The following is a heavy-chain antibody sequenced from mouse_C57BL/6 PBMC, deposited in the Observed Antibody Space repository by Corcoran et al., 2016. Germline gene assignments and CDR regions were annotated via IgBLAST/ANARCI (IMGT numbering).Heavy chain of an antibody. V-gene: IGHV14-2*01. Sequence: EVQLQQSGAELVKPGASVKLSCTASGFNIKDYYMHWVKQRTEQGLEWIGRIDPEDGETKYDPKFQGKATITADTSSNTSYLQLSSLTSADTAVYYCARDYYGSSYAMDYLVQGTAVTGSS. J-gene: IGHJ4*01. CDR2: IDPEDGET. CDR1: GFNIKDYY. CDR3: ARDYYGSSYAMDY. D-gene: IGHD1-1*01.